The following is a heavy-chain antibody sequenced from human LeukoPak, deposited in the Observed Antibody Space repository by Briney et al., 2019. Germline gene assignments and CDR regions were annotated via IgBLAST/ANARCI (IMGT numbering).Heavy chain of an antibody. D-gene: IGHD3-22*01. Sequence: GGSLRLSCTAAGFTFRKHWMSWVRQAIGKGLECVAKIKEDGSEKHYVDSVRGRFTISRDNARNSLYLQMNNLRAEDTAFYYCARNFGGGDRSGPFYWGQGTLVTVSS. CDR2: IKEDGSEK. V-gene: IGHV3-7*03. J-gene: IGHJ4*02. CDR1: GFTFRKHW. CDR3: ARNFGGGDRSGPFY.